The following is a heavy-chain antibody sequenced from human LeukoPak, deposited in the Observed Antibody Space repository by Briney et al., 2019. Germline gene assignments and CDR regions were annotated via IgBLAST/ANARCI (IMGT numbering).Heavy chain of an antibody. D-gene: IGHD2-15*01. Sequence: SETLSLTCAVYGGSFGGYYWSWIRQPPGKGLEWIGEINHSGSTNYNPSLKSRVTISVDTSKNQFSLKLSSVTAADTAVYYCARGFGYCSGGSCYSSIDWFDPWGQGTLVTVSS. V-gene: IGHV4-34*01. CDR3: ARGFGYCSGGSCYSSIDWFDP. J-gene: IGHJ5*02. CDR2: INHSGST. CDR1: GGSFGGYY.